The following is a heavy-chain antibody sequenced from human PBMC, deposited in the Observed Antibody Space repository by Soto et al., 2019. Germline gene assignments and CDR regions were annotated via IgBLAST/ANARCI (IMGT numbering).Heavy chain of an antibody. J-gene: IGHJ5*02. D-gene: IGHD1-20*01. V-gene: IGHV4-31*03. CDR3: ARDRIIGTGDWFDP. Sequence: SETLSLTCTVSGDSISSGAYYWSWIRQHPGKGLEWIGYIYYSGSTYYNPSLKSRVTISVDTSKNHFSLKLSSMTAADTAVYYCARDRIIGTGDWFDPWGQGTLVTVSS. CDR2: IYYSGST. CDR1: GDSISSGAYY.